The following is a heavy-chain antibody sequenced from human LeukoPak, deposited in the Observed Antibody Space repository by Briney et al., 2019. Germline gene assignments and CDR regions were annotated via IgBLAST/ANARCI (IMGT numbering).Heavy chain of an antibody. CDR3: AKGSSDWSGPTGVFDY. D-gene: IGHD6-19*01. J-gene: IGHJ4*02. V-gene: IGHV3-53*01. Sequence: GGSLRLSCAASGFTVSSNYMSWVLQAPGKGLEWVSVIYSGGSTYYADSVKGRFTISRDNSKNTLYLQMNSLRAEDTAVYYCAKGSSDWSGPTGVFDYWGQGTLVTGSS. CDR1: GFTVSSNY. CDR2: IYSGGST.